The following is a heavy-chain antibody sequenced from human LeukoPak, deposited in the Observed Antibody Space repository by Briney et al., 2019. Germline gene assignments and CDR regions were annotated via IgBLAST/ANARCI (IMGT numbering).Heavy chain of an antibody. CDR1: GYTFTGYY. V-gene: IGHV1-2*02. CDR3: ASAIDCGGNSANGGFDY. CDR2: INPNSGGT. Sequence: ASVKVSCKASGYTFTGYYMHWVRQAPGQGLEWMGWINPNSGGTNYAQKFQGRVTMTRGTSISTAYMELSRLRSDDTAVYYCASAIDCGGNSANGGFDYWGQGTLVTVSS. J-gene: IGHJ4*02. D-gene: IGHD4-23*01.